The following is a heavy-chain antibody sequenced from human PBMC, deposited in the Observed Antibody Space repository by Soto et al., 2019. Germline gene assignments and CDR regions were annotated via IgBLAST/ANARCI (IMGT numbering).Heavy chain of an antibody. CDR3: ASGSGSYNTYSYSYGRDV. CDR2: MNPNSGNT. J-gene: IGHJ6*02. Sequence: APGKVSCKASGYTFTRYDINRVQQPTGQGLEWMGCMNPNSGNTAYAQKFQGRVTMTRNTSISTAYMELSSLRSEDTAVYYCASGSGSYNTYSYSYGRDVWGHGTTVPV. CDR1: GYTFTRYD. D-gene: IGHD1-26*01. V-gene: IGHV1-8*01.